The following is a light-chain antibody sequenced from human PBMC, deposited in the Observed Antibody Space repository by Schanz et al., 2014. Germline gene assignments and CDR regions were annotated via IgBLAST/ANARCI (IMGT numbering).Light chain of an antibody. CDR1: SSDVGGYNY. CDR2: DVS. CDR3: SSFTSSSSCL. J-gene: IGLJ2*01. Sequence: QSALTQPASVSGSPGQSITMSCTGTSSDVGGYNYVSWYQQHPGKAPKLMIYDVSNRPSGVSNRFSGSKSGNTASLTISGLQAEDEADYYCSSFTSSSSCLFGGGTKVTVL. V-gene: IGLV2-14*01.